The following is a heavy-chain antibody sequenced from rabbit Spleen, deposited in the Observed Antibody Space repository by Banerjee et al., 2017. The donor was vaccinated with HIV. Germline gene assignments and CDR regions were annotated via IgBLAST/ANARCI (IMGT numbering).Heavy chain of an antibody. Sequence: QLKETGGGLVQPGGSLKLSCKDSGFDFSSYYMSWVRQAPGKGLEWIGYIDPVFGFTYYASWVNGRFSISRENTQNTVSLQMNSLTAADTATYFCAREGSGQVFFNLWGPGTLVTVS. D-gene: IGHD4-1*01. J-gene: IGHJ4*01. CDR1: GFDFSSYY. V-gene: IGHV1S7*01. CDR3: AREGSGQVFFNL. CDR2: IDPVFGFT.